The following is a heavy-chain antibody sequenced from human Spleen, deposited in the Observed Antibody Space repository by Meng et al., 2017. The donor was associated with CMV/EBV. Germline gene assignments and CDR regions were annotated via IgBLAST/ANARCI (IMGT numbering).Heavy chain of an antibody. D-gene: IGHD1-26*01. J-gene: IGHJ6*02. V-gene: IGHV1-18*01. CDR3: ARGDEELLQPYYYYGMDV. CDR2: ISAYNGNT. CDR1: GFTFTNDE. Sequence: GESLKISCAGSGFTFTNDEMNWVRQAPGKGLEWMGWISAYNGNTNYAQKLQGRVTMTTDTSTSTAYMELRSLRSDDTAVYYCARGDEELLQPYYYYGMDVWGQGTTVTVSS.